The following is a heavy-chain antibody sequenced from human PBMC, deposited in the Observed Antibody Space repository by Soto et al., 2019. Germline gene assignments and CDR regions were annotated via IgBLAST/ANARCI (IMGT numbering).Heavy chain of an antibody. J-gene: IGHJ6*02. V-gene: IGHV3-64D*06. Sequence: HPGGSLRLSCSASGFTFSSYAMHWVRQAPGKGLEYVSAISSNGGSTYYADSVKGRFTTSRDNSKNTLYLQMSSLRAEDTAVYYCVGYYYGSGSYNGMDVWGQGTTVTVSS. CDR2: ISSNGGST. CDR3: VGYYYGSGSYNGMDV. D-gene: IGHD3-10*01. CDR1: GFTFSSYA.